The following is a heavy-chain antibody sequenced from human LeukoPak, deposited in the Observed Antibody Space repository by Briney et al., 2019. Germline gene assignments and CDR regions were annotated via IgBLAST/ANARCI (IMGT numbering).Heavy chain of an antibody. CDR3: AKTLEEPTVDTFDI. J-gene: IGHJ3*02. CDR2: ISGSGGST. D-gene: IGHD4-17*01. CDR1: GFTFSTYA. V-gene: IGHV3-23*01. Sequence: GGSLRLSCAASGFTFSTYAMSWVRQAPGKGLECVSTISGSGGSTFYADSVKGRFTISRDNSKNTLYLQMNSLRAEDTAVYYCAKTLEEPTVDTFDIWGQGTMVTVYS.